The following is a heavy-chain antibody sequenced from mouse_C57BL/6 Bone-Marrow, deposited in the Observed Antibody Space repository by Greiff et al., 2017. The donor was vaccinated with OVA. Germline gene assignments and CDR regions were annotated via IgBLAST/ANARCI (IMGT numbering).Heavy chain of an antibody. D-gene: IGHD1-1*01. V-gene: IGHV1-82*01. CDR2: IYPGDGDT. CDR3: ARHPYYGSSYEAMDY. J-gene: IGHJ4*01. CDR1: GYAFSSSW. Sequence: VKLQQSGPELVKPGASVKISCKASGYAFSSSWMNWVKQRPGKGLEWIGRIYPGDGDTNYNGKFKGKATLTADKSSSTAYMQLSSLTSEDSAVYFCARHPYYGSSYEAMDYWGQGTSVTVSS.